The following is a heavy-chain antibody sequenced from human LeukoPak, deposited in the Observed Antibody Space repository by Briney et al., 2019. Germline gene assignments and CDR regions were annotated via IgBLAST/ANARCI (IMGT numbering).Heavy chain of an antibody. CDR2: IYSGGST. J-gene: IGHJ4*02. CDR3: ASSGSYRFDY. Sequence: HSGGSLRLSCAASGFTVSSNYMSWVRQAPGKGLEWVSVIYSGGSTYYADSVKGRFTISRDNAKNSLYLQMNSLRDEDTAVYYCASSGSYRFDYWGQGTLVTVSS. D-gene: IGHD1-26*01. V-gene: IGHV3-53*01. CDR1: GFTVSSNY.